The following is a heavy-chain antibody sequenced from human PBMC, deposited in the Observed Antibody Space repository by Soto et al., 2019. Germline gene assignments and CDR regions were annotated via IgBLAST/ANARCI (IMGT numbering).Heavy chain of an antibody. Sequence: QVTLKESGPVLVNPTETLTLTCTVSGFSLSNARMGVSWIRQPPGKALEWLAHIFSNDEKSYSTSLKSRLTISKDTPKSQVVLTMTNMDPVDTATYYCARSFTYYDKGGGRNWFDPWGQGTLVTVSS. CDR1: GFSLSNARMG. D-gene: IGHD3-9*01. V-gene: IGHV2-26*01. CDR2: IFSNDEK. J-gene: IGHJ5*02. CDR3: ARSFTYYDKGGGRNWFDP.